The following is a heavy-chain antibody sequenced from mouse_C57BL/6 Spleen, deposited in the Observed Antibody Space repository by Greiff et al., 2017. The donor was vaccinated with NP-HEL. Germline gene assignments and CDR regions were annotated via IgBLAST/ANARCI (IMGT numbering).Heavy chain of an antibody. CDR1: GYTFTDYY. J-gene: IGHJ3*01. CDR2: INPNNGGT. Sequence: EVQLQQSGPELVKPGASVKISCKASGYTFTDYYMNWVKQSHGKSLEWIGDINPNNGGTSYNQKFKGKATLTVDKSSSTAYMELRSLTSEDSAVYYCARSSFYGEWFAYWGQGTLVTVSA. CDR3: ARSSFYGEWFAY. D-gene: IGHD1-1*01. V-gene: IGHV1-26*01.